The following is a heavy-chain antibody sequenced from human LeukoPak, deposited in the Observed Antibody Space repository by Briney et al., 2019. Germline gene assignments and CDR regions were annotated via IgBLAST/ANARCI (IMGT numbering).Heavy chain of an antibody. J-gene: IGHJ4*02. Sequence: RGGSLRLSCAASGFTFSDYYMTWIRQAPGKGLEWFSYISSSSSYTIYADSVKGRFTISRDNSKNSLYLTMNSLRAEDTAVYYCARACSNTSCIWGQGTLVTVSS. CDR1: GFTFSDYY. CDR3: ARACSNTSCI. D-gene: IGHD2-2*01. V-gene: IGHV3-11*05. CDR2: ISSSSSYT.